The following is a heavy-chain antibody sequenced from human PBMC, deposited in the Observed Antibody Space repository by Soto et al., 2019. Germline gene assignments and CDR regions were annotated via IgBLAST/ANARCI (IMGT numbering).Heavy chain of an antibody. J-gene: IGHJ3*02. CDR2: MNPNSGNT. D-gene: IGHD6-19*01. CDR1: GYTFTSYD. V-gene: IGHV1-8*01. Sequence: ASVKVSCKASGYTFTSYDINWVRQATGQGLEWMGWMNPNSGNTGYAQKFQGRVTMTRNTSISTAYMELSSLRSEDTAGYYCAREGGSSGWSWGADAFDIWGQGTMVTVSS. CDR3: AREGGSSGWSWGADAFDI.